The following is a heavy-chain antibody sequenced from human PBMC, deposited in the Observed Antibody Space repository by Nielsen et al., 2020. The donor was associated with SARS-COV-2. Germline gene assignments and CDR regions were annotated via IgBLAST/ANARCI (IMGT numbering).Heavy chain of an antibody. Sequence: SETLSLTCAVYGGPFSGYYWSWIRQPPGKGLEWIGEINHSGSTNYNPSLKSRVTISVDTSKNQFSLKLSSVTAADTAVYYCARRREVGAGTGCDYWGQGTLVTVSS. V-gene: IGHV4-34*01. D-gene: IGHD6-19*01. CDR1: GGPFSGYY. J-gene: IGHJ4*02. CDR2: INHSGST. CDR3: ARRREVGAGTGCDY.